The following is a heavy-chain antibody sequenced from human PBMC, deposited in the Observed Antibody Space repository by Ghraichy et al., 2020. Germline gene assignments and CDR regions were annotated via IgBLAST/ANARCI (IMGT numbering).Heavy chain of an antibody. Sequence: SLNISCAASGFTFDDYAMHWVRQAPGKGLEWVSGISWNSGSIGYADSVKGRFTISRDNAKNSLYLQMNSLRAEDTALYYCAKGAFEYSSSSPDYWGQGTLVTVSS. J-gene: IGHJ4*02. D-gene: IGHD6-6*01. CDR1: GFTFDDYA. V-gene: IGHV3-9*01. CDR3: AKGAFEYSSSSPDY. CDR2: ISWNSGSI.